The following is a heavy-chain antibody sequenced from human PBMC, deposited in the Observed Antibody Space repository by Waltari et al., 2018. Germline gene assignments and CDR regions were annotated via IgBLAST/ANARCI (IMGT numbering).Heavy chain of an antibody. CDR1: GDSVSTNSGA. D-gene: IGHD3-16*01. CDR3: ARADYNYVWGSYTWFDS. CDR2: TYYRSEWYN. J-gene: IGHJ5*01. Sequence: PSQTLSLTCAISGDSVSTNSGAWNWIRQSPSRGLEWLGRTYYRSEWYNDYAVSVKSRITINPDTSKNQFSLQLNSVTPEDTAVYFCARADYNYVWGSYTWFDSWGQGTLVTVSS. V-gene: IGHV6-1*01.